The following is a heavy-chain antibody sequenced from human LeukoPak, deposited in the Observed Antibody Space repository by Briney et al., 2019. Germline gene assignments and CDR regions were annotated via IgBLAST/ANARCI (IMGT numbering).Heavy chain of an antibody. CDR3: ARGSTYYDSSGQVPFDY. Sequence: GGSLRLSCAVSGFTFGIYAMTWVRQAPGKGLEWVSYISSSSSTIYYADSVKGRFTISRDNAKNSLYLQMNSLRAEDTAVYYCARGSTYYDSSGQVPFDYWGQGTLVTVSS. J-gene: IGHJ4*02. CDR2: ISSSSSTI. D-gene: IGHD3-22*01. CDR1: GFTFGIYA. V-gene: IGHV3-48*01.